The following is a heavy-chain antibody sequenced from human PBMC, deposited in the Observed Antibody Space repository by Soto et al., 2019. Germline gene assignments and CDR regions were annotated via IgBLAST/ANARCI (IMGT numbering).Heavy chain of an antibody. CDR1: GYSFTTYW. V-gene: IGHV5-10-1*01. J-gene: IGHJ6*02. D-gene: IGHD1-26*01. CDR2: IDPADSST. CDR3: ARLEKWYYNYYGLDV. Sequence: PGESLKISCQGSGYSFTTYWISWVRQMPGKGLEGMGKIDPADSSTNYSPSFQGHITISVDRSINAAHLQFSSLKAADTAVYYCARLEKWYYNYYGLDVWGQGTMVTVSS.